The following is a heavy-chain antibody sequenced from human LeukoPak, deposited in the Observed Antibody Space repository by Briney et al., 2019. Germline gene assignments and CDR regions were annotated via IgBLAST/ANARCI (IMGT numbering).Heavy chain of an antibody. V-gene: IGHV3-30*18. J-gene: IGHJ4*02. D-gene: IGHD3-10*01. CDR3: AKVYYGSGSYNY. Sequence: GGSLRLSCAASGLTFSSYGMHWVRQAPGKGLEWVAVISYDGSNKYYADSVKGQFTISRDNSKNTLYLQMNSLRAEDTAVYYCAKVYYGSGSYNYWAQETLVTVSS. CDR1: GLTFSSYG. CDR2: ISYDGSNK.